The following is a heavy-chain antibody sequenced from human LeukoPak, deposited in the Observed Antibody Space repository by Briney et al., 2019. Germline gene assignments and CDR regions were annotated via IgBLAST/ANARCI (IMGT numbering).Heavy chain of an antibody. CDR3: AKSAYSGVVAPAAM. CDR1: GFTFSSYA. V-gene: IGHV3-23*01. D-gene: IGHD2-2*01. CDR2: VGGSGRST. Sequence: GGSLRLSCAASGFTFSSYAMSWVRQAPGKGLEWVSGVGGSGRSTYYADSVKGRFTISRDNSNDTLFLQMNSLRADDTAVYYCAKSAYSGVVAPAAMWGQGTLVTVSS. J-gene: IGHJ4*02.